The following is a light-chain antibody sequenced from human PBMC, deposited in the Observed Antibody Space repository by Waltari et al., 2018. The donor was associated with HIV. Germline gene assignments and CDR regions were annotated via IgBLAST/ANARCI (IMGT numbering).Light chain of an antibody. CDR2: DDD. V-gene: IGLV3-21*01. CDR3: QVWDSGSDHV. Sequence: SYVLTQPPSISVAPGKTAKITCAGKNIGNRDVHWYQQKPGQAPILVNFDDDDRPSGIPERFSGSNSDNTATLTINRVEVGDEGDYYCQVWDSGSDHVFGSGTTVTVL. CDR1: NIGNRD. J-gene: IGLJ1*01.